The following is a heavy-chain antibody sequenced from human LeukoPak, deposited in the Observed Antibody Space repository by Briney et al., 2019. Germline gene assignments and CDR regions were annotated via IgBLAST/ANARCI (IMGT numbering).Heavy chain of an antibody. V-gene: IGHV4-59*01. CDR1: GGSISSYY. Sequence: SETLSLTCTVSGGSISSYYWSWIRQPPGKGLEWIGYIYYSGSTNYNPSLKSRVTISVDTSKNQSSLKLSSVTAADTAVYYCARDRSSSWYDPGYFDLWGRGTLVTVSS. J-gene: IGHJ2*01. D-gene: IGHD6-13*01. CDR3: ARDRSSSWYDPGYFDL. CDR2: IYYSGST.